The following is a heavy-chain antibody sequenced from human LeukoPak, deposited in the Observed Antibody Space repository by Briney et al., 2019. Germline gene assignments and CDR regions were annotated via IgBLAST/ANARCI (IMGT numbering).Heavy chain of an antibody. J-gene: IGHJ5*02. Sequence: GASVEVSCKASGYTFTSYGISWVRQAPGQGLEWMGWISAYNGNTNYAQKLQGRVTMTTDTSTSTAYMELRSLRSEDTAVYYCARDPSGFGGVIVIPGSNWFDPWGQGTLVTVSS. V-gene: IGHV1-18*01. D-gene: IGHD3-16*02. CDR3: ARDPSGFGGVIVIPGSNWFDP. CDR2: ISAYNGNT. CDR1: GYTFTSYG.